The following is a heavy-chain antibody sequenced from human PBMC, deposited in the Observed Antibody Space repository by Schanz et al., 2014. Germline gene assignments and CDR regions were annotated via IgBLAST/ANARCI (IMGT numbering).Heavy chain of an antibody. J-gene: IGHJ4*02. CDR1: GFSFSSYT. CDR3: AKDQGSYGSGSYSYFDY. D-gene: IGHD3-10*01. V-gene: IGHV3-23*04. CDR2: LSGDGGTT. Sequence: EVQLVESGGGLVQPGGSLRLSCAASGFSFSSYTMSWVRQAPGKGLQWVSSLSGDGGTTHYADSVKGRFTISRDNYKNTLYLQMNSLRAEDTAVYYCAKDQGSYGSGSYSYFDYWGQGTLATVSS.